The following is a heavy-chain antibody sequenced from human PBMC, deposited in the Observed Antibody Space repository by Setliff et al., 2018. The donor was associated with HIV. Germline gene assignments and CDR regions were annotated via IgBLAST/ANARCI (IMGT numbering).Heavy chain of an antibody. CDR3: AATVVNGAFDI. V-gene: IGHV4-39*07. CDR2: IHYSGST. CDR1: GGSISSSSYY. J-gene: IGHJ3*02. Sequence: SETLSLTCTVSGGSISSSSYYWGWIRQPPGKGLEWIGSIHYSGSTYYNPSLKSRVSISVDTSKKYFSLRLSSVTAADTAIYYCAATVVNGAFDIWGQGTMVTVSS. D-gene: IGHD4-17*01.